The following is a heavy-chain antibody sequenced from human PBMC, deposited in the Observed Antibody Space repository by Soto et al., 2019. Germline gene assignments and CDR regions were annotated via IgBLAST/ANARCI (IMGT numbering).Heavy chain of an antibody. CDR3: ARGPVVTAIPFRSYYYYGMDV. Sequence: ASVKVSCKASGYTFTSYDINWVRQATGQGLEWMGWMNPNSGNTGYAQKFQGRVTMTRNTSISTAYMELSSLRSEDTAVYYCARGPVVTAIPFRSYYYYGMDVWGQGTTVTVSS. J-gene: IGHJ6*02. V-gene: IGHV1-8*01. CDR1: GYTFTSYD. D-gene: IGHD2-21*02. CDR2: MNPNSGNT.